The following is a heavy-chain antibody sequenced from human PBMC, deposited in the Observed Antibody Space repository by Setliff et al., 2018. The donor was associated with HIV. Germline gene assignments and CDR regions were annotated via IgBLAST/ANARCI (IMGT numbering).Heavy chain of an antibody. J-gene: IGHJ4*02. CDR1: GFVFDDAW. V-gene: IGHV3-66*02. CDR2: IYSGGST. CDR3: ARVRLYNTALDY. D-gene: IGHD3-3*01. Sequence: PGGSLGLSCVGSGFVFDDAWMTWIRQAPGKGLEWVSTIYSGGSTYHADSVKGRFTLSRDTSKNTLFLQMNSLRPEDAAVYYCARVRLYNTALDYWGQGTLVTVSS.